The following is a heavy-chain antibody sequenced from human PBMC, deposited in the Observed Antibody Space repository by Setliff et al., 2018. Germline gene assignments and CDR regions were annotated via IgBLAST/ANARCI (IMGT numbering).Heavy chain of an antibody. CDR1: GYSISSGYY. Sequence: KSSETLSLTCAVSGYSISSGYYWGWIRQPPGKGLEWIGSIYHSGSTHYNPSLKSRVTISVDTSKNQFSLKLSSVTAADTAVYYCARSAGYSSSWYNYYYGMDVWGQGTTV. CDR2: IYHSGST. D-gene: IGHD6-13*01. V-gene: IGHV4-38-2*01. CDR3: ARSAGYSSSWYNYYYGMDV. J-gene: IGHJ6*02.